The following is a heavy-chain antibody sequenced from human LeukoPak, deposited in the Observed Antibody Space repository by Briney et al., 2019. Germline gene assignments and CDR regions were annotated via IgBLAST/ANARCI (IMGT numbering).Heavy chain of an antibody. J-gene: IGHJ4*02. D-gene: IGHD6-13*01. Sequence: SETLSLTCTVSGGSISSGGYYWSWIRQHPGKGLEWIGYIYYSGSTYYNPSLKSRVTISVDTSKNQFSLKLSSVTAADTAVYYCARTEQQLVFDYWGQGTPVTVSS. V-gene: IGHV4-31*03. CDR3: ARTEQQLVFDY. CDR2: IYYSGST. CDR1: GGSISSGGYY.